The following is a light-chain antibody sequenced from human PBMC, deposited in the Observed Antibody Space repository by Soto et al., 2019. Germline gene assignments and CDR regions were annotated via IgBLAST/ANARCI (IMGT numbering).Light chain of an antibody. V-gene: IGKV1-39*01. J-gene: IGKJ5*01. CDR2: GAS. CDR1: QRIITY. Sequence: DIVLTQSPSTLSLSVGDTVTLSCRASQRIITYLNWYQQKPGKAPRLLIYGASSLESGFPSRFSGSGSGTDFTLTISSLEPEDFAIYYCQQSYSSPPVTFGQGTRLEIK. CDR3: QQSYSSPPVT.